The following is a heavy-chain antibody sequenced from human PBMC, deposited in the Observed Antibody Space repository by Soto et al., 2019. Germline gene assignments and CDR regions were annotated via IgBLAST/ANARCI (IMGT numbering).Heavy chain of an antibody. CDR1: GFTFSNSA. CDR3: AKSDQMFDAFDI. D-gene: IGHD3-10*02. Sequence: SVKVSCKTSGFTFSNSAVQWVRQARGQRLEWIGWIIVGSGGTKYAQELQQRLTITRDMSTNTAYMELSSLRSEDTAIYYCAKSDQMFDAFDIWGQGTMVTVSS. CDR2: IIVGSGGT. J-gene: IGHJ3*02. V-gene: IGHV1-58*01.